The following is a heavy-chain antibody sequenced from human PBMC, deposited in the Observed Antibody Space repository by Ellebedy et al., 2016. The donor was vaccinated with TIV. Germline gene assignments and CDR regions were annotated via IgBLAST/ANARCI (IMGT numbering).Heavy chain of an antibody. Sequence: SETLSLTCTVSGGSISSSSYHWAWIRQPPGKGLEWIGSIYYVGNTYYNPSLKSRVSISVDTSKNQFSRKLSSVTAADTAVYYCARPVSSWYSGFDYWGQGALVTVSS. J-gene: IGHJ4*02. CDR3: ARPVSSWYSGFDY. D-gene: IGHD6-13*01. V-gene: IGHV4-39*01. CDR2: IYYVGNT. CDR1: GGSISSSSYH.